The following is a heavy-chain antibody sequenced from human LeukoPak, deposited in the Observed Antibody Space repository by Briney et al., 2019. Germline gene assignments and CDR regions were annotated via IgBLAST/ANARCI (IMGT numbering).Heavy chain of an antibody. V-gene: IGHV1-18*01. D-gene: IGHD3-3*01. J-gene: IGHJ6*02. CDR3: AADSVSVGHYDFWSGYYKYYSGMDV. Sequence: AASVKVSCKASGYTFTSYGISWVRQAPGQGLEWMGWISAYNGNTNYAQKLQGRVTMTTDTSTSTAYMELSSLRSEDTAVYYCAADSVSVGHYDFWSGYYKYYSGMDVWGQGTLVTVSS. CDR1: GYTFTSYG. CDR2: ISAYNGNT.